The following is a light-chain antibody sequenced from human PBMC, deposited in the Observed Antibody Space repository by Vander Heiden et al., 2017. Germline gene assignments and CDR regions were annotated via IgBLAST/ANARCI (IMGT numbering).Light chain of an antibody. J-gene: IGKJ1*01. CDR3: QQYNSYLTWT. V-gene: IGKV1-5*03. Sequence: DNQMTQTPSTLSASVGDRDTLTCRASQSISSWLAWYQQKPGKAPKLLIYGASSLESGVPSRFSGSGSGTEFTLTISSLQPDDFATYYCQQYNSYLTWTFGRGTKVEIK. CDR1: QSISSW. CDR2: GAS.